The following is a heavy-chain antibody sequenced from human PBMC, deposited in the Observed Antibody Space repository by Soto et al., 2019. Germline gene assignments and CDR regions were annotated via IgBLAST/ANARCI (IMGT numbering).Heavy chain of an antibody. CDR2: FDPEDGET. Sequence: ASVKVSCKVSGYTLTELSMHWVRQAPGKGLEWMGGFDPEDGETIYAQKFQGRVTMTEDTSTDTAYMELSSLRSEDTAVYYCATDLPGIAAAGLRTMDYWGQGTLVTSPQ. CDR3: ATDLPGIAAAGLRTMDY. J-gene: IGHJ4*02. V-gene: IGHV1-24*01. D-gene: IGHD6-13*01. CDR1: GYTLTELS.